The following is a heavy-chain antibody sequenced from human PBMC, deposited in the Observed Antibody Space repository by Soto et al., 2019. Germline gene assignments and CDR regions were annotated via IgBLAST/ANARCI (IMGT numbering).Heavy chain of an antibody. V-gene: IGHV4-39*01. J-gene: IGHJ6*02. Sequence: SETLSLTCTVSGGSISSSSYYWGWIRQPPGKWLEWIGSIYYSGSTYYNPSLKSRVTISVDTSKNQFSLKLSSVTAADTAVYYCARHTGYSSGWVSYYYYYGMDVWGQGTTVTVSS. CDR3: ARHTGYSSGWVSYYYYYGMDV. CDR1: GGSISSSSYY. CDR2: IYYSGST. D-gene: IGHD6-19*01.